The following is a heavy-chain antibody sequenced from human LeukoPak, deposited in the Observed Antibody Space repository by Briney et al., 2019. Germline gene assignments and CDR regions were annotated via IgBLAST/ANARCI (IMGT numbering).Heavy chain of an antibody. V-gene: IGHV3-30-3*01. D-gene: IGHD1-26*01. CDR1: GFTFSSYA. CDR3: ARASGSYPYYGMDA. CDR2: ISYDGSNK. J-gene: IGHJ6*02. Sequence: GGSLRLSCAASGFTFSSYAMHWVRQAPGKGLEWVAVISYDGSNKYYADSVKGRFTISRDNPKNTLYLQMNSLRAEDTAVYYCARASGSYPYYGMDAWGQGTTVTVSS.